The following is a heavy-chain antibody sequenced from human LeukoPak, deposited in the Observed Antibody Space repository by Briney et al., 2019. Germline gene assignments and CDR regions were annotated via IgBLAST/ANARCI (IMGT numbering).Heavy chain of an antibody. CDR1: GYSISSGYY. J-gene: IGHJ4*02. V-gene: IGHV4-38-2*01. D-gene: IGHD3-22*01. Sequence: SQTLSLTYAVSGYSISSGYYWGGIRQPPGKGLEGIGRTYHSGSTYYNPSLKSRVPISVATSKTQFSLKLSSVTAADTAVYYCARHRPAHRHYYDGSGYFIDYWGQGTLVTVSS. CDR3: ARHRPAHRHYYDGSGYFIDY. CDR2: TYHSGST.